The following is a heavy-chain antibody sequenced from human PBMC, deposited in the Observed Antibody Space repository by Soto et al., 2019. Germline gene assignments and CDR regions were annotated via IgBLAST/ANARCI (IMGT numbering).Heavy chain of an antibody. J-gene: IGHJ4*02. D-gene: IGHD2-21*02. CDR3: ARLPKGSLVTA. V-gene: IGHV3-48*02. Sequence: LVESGGGLVYPGGSLRLSCVASGFSFSDHSMNWVRQAPGKGLQWISYISSNSETTYYADSVKGRFTVSRDNAKNALFLQMNSLRDDDTATYYCARLPKGSLVTAWGQGARVTVSS. CDR2: ISSNSETT. CDR1: GFSFSDHS.